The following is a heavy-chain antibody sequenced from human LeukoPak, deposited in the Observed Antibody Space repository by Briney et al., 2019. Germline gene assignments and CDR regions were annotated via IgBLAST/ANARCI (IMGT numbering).Heavy chain of an antibody. Sequence: GGSLRLSCAASGFTFSSYAMHWVRQAPGKVLEWVAVISYDGSNKYYADSVKGRFTISRGNSKNTLYLQMNSLRAEDTAVYCCARSSGYYYYFDYWGQGTLVTVSS. J-gene: IGHJ4*02. V-gene: IGHV3-30*04. CDR1: GFTFSSYA. D-gene: IGHD3-22*01. CDR2: ISYDGSNK. CDR3: ARSSGYYYYFDY.